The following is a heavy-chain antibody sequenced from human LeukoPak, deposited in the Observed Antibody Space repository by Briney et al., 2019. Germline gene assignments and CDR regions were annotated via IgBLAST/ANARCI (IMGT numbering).Heavy chain of an antibody. CDR2: IKSKTDGGTT. J-gene: IGHJ4*02. CDR3: TTGGLYDFWSGDY. D-gene: IGHD3-3*01. Sequence: GGSLRLSCAASGFTFSSHNMNWVRQAPGKGLEWVGRIKSKTDGGTTDYAAPVKGRFTISRDDSKNTLYLQMNSLKTEDTAVYYCTTGGLYDFWSGDYWGQGTLVTVSS. CDR1: GFTFSSHN. V-gene: IGHV3-15*01.